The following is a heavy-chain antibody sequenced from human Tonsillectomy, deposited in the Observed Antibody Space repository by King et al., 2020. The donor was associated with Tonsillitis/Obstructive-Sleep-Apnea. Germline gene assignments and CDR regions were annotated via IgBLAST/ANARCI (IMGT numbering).Heavy chain of an antibody. V-gene: IGHV4-34*01. D-gene: IGHD1-7*01. J-gene: IGHJ4*02. CDR2: INHSGST. CDR1: GGSFSGYY. CDR3: ARESAGTTNY. Sequence: VQLQQWGAGLLKPSETLSLTCAVYGGSFSGYYWSWIRQPPGKGLEWIGEINHSGSTNYNPSLKSRVTISVDTSKNQFSLKLGSVTAADTAVYYCARESAGTTNYWGQGTLVTVSS.